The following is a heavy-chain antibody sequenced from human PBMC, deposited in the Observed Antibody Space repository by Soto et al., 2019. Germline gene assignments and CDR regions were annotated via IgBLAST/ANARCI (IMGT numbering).Heavy chain of an antibody. CDR1: GGSISSSSYY. Sequence: SETLSLTCTVSGGSISSSSYYWGWIRQPPGKGLEWIGSIYHSGSTNYNPSLKSRVTISVDTSKNQFSLKLSSVTAADTAVYYCARGSRARRFDPWGQGTLVTVSS. CDR3: ARGSRARRFDP. V-gene: IGHV4-39*07. D-gene: IGHD2-15*01. CDR2: IYHSGST. J-gene: IGHJ5*02.